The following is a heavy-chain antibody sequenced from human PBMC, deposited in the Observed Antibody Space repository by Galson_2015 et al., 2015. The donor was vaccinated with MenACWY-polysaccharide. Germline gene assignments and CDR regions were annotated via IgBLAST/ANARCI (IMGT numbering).Heavy chain of an antibody. V-gene: IGHV3-7*01. Sequence: SLRLSCAASGFTFSSFWMRWVRQAPGKGLEWVAIIKQDGSEKYYVDSVKGRFSISRDNAKNSLYLQMNSLRSEDTAVYYCARDPLDSSDYTRGSVVDLWGRGTLDTVSS. D-gene: IGHD3-22*01. J-gene: IGHJ2*01. CDR2: IKQDGSEK. CDR3: ARDPLDSSDYTRGSVVDL. CDR1: GFTFSSFW.